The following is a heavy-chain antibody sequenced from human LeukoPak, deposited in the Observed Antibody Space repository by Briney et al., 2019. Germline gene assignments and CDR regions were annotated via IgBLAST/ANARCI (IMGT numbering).Heavy chain of an antibody. Sequence: GGSLRLSCAASEFTVSSHYMSWVRQAPGKGLAWVSVIYSGGSTYYADSVKGRFTISRDKSKNTLYLQMNSLRAEDTAVYYCARDLDRRRDLPFAYWGQGALVTVSS. J-gene: IGHJ4*02. CDR3: ARDLDRRRDLPFAY. D-gene: IGHD5-24*01. CDR2: IYSGGST. V-gene: IGHV3-66*02. CDR1: EFTVSSHY.